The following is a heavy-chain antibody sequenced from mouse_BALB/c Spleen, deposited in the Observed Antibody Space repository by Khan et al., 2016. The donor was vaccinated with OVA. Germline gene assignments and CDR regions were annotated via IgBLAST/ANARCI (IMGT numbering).Heavy chain of an antibody. CDR2: INPSNGYT. J-gene: IGHJ3*01. D-gene: IGHD2-14*01. CDR1: GYTFTSYT. V-gene: IGHV1-4*01. CDR3: VRDGAYHRNDGWFAY. Sequence: VQLQQSGAELARPGASVKMSCKASGYTFTSYTIHWIKKRPGQGLEWIGYINPSNGYTNYNQKFKDKATLTTEKSSTPAYLQLNSMTSDDSAVYNCVRDGAYHRNDGWFAYWGQGTLVTVSA.